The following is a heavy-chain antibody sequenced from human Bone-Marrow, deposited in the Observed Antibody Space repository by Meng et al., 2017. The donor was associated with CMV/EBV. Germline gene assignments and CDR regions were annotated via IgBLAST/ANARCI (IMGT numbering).Heavy chain of an antibody. V-gene: IGHV1-69*05. J-gene: IGHJ4*02. CDR1: GGTFSSYT. CDR2: IIPIFGTA. D-gene: IGHD2-21*01. Sequence: SVKVSCKASGGTFSSYTISWVRQAPGQGLEWMGGIIPIFGTANYAQKFQGRVTITTDESTSTAYMELSSLRSEDTAVYYCATYSNCGGDCPPTFDYWGQGTLVTVSS. CDR3: ATYSNCGGDCPPTFDY.